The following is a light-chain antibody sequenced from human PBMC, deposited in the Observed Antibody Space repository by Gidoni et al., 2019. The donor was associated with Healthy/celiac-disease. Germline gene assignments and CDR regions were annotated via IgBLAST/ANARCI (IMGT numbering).Light chain of an antibody. CDR2: KAS. J-gene: IGKJ1*01. CDR3: QQYNSYWT. V-gene: IGKV1-5*03. CDR1: QSISSW. Sequence: DIQMTQSPSTLSASVGDIVTITGRAIQSISSWLAWYQQNPGKAPKLLIYKASSLESGDPSRFSGSGSGTEFTLTISSLQPDDFATYYCQQYNSYWTFGQGTKVEIK.